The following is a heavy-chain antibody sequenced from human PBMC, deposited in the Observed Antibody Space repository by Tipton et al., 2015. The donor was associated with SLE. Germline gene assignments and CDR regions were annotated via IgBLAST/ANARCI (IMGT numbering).Heavy chain of an antibody. CDR3: ARVRSGFDPIDY. V-gene: IGHV4-39*01. CDR2: VYYSGST. J-gene: IGHJ4*02. D-gene: IGHD5-12*01. Sequence: TLSLTCTVSGGSIGSTSYFWVWIRQPPGKGLEWIGSVYYSGSTYYNPSLKSRVTISVDTSKNQFSLRLSSVTAADTAVYFCARVRSGFDPIDYWGQGTLVTVSS. CDR1: GGSIGSTSYF.